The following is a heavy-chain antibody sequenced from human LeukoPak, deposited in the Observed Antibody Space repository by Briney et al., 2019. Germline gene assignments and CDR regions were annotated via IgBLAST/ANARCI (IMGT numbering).Heavy chain of an antibody. V-gene: IGHV4-59*08. Sequence: SETLSLTCTVSGGSISSYYWSWIRQPPGKGLEWIGYIYYSGSTNYNPSLKSRVTISVDTSKDQFSLKLSSVTAADTAVYYCARHGWSPYYYYYGMDVWGQGTTVTVSS. CDR2: IYYSGST. CDR3: ARHGWSPYYYYYGMDV. D-gene: IGHD6-19*01. J-gene: IGHJ6*02. CDR1: GGSISSYY.